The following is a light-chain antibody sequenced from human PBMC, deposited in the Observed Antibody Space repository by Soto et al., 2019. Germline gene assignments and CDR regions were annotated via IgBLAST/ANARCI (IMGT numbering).Light chain of an antibody. V-gene: IGLV2-8*01. CDR2: EVN. Sequence: QSALTQPPSASGSPGQSVTISCTGTSSDVGGYNYVSWYQQNPGKVPKLMIYEVNKRPSGVPDRFSGSKSGNTASLTVSGLHAEDEAEYYCTSYAGGNNVVGTETKLTVL. CDR1: SSDVGGYNY. J-gene: IGLJ1*01. CDR3: TSYAGGNNV.